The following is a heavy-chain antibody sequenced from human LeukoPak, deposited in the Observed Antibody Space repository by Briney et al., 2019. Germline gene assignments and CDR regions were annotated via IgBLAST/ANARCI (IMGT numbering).Heavy chain of an antibody. J-gene: IGHJ4*02. CDR2: ISSSSSYI. CDR3: ARDLYDSGAYSSPIDY. D-gene: IGHD3-22*01. V-gene: IGHV3-21*01. CDR1: GFTFNSYA. Sequence: PGKSLTLSCAASGFTFNSYAIHWVRQAPGKGLEWVSSISSSSSYIHSADSVKGRFTISRDNAKNSLYLQMNNLRAEDTAVYYCARDLYDSGAYSSPIDYWGQGTLVTVSS.